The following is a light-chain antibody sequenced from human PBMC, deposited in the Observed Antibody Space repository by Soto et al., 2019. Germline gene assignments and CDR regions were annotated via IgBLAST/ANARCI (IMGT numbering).Light chain of an antibody. V-gene: IGLV2-14*01. CDR2: EVS. J-gene: IGLJ3*02. CDR3: NSYTVRSTWV. Sequence: QSALTQPASVSGSPGQSITISCSGSTSDIGTYNYVSWYQHHPGKAPKLIIYEVSNRPSGVSNRFSGSKSGNTADLTISGLQAEDEADYYCNSYTVRSTWVFGGGTKLTVL. CDR1: TSDIGTYNY.